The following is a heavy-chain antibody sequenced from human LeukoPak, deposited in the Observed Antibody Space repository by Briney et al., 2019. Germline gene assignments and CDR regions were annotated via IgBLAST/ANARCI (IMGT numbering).Heavy chain of an antibody. V-gene: IGHV3-74*01. CDR3: ARGNYYGMDV. D-gene: IGHD3-10*01. Sequence: GGSLRLSCAVSGFIFSDYWVHWVRQAPGKGLVWVSCIDRDGINTGSTRYADSVKGRFTISRDNAKNTLYLQMNSLRVEDTAVYYCARGNYYGMDVWGQGTTVIISS. J-gene: IGHJ6*02. CDR1: GFIFSDYW. CDR2: IDRDGINTGST.